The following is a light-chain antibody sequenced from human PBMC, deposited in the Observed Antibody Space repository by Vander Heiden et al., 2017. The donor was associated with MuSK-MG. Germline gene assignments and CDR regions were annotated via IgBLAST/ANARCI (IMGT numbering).Light chain of an antibody. CDR1: SIGSKS. CDR3: QERAGSSDRVV. Sequence: YVLTQPRTVSVATGQTASITCGGNSIGSKSVHWYQQRPGQAPVLVVYDDSDRPSGIPARFYGSNSANTATLTTSRVEAGDGADYYCQERAGSSDRVVFGGGTKQTVL. CDR2: DDS. V-gene: IGLV3-21*02. J-gene: IGLJ2*01.